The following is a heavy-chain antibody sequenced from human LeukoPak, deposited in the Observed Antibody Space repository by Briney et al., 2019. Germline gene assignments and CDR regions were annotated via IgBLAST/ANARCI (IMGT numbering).Heavy chain of an antibody. V-gene: IGHV3-74*01. D-gene: IGHD6-19*01. CDR1: GFTFSSYW. J-gene: IGHJ4*02. CDR2: ISSDGSSA. CDR3: ARAVSGWTNLDY. Sequence: GGSLRLSCAASGFTFSSYWMHWVRQAPGSGLVWVSRISSDGSSASYADSVKGRFTISRDNAKTSLYLQMNSLRAEDTAVYYCARAVSGWTNLDYWGQGTLVAVSS.